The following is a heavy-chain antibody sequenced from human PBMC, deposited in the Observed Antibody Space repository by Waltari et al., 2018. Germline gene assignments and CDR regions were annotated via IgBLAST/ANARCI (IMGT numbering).Heavy chain of an antibody. V-gene: IGHV3-48*03. Sequence: EVHLVESGGGLVQPGGSLRLSCAASAFTFSSYEMNWVRQAPGKGLEWVSYISSSGTIIYYADAVKGRFTISRDNAKKSLYLQMNSLRAEDTAVYYCNSYYYDSSGYYYIDYWGQGTLVTVSS. CDR3: NSYYYDSSGYYYIDY. CDR1: AFTFSSYE. J-gene: IGHJ4*02. D-gene: IGHD3-22*01. CDR2: ISSSGTII.